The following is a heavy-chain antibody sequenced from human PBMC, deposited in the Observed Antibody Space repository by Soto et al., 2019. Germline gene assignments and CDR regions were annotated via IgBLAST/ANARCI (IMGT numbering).Heavy chain of an antibody. J-gene: IGHJ4*02. CDR2: INPSDSYT. D-gene: IGHD3-9*01. Sequence: GESLKISCQGSGYSFTSYWISLVRQMPEKGLEWVGTINPSDSYTNYSPSFQGHVTISTDQSINTAYLQLSSLKASDTAMYYCARLRPGGLYDILSGDWGQGTLVTVSS. V-gene: IGHV5-10-1*01. CDR1: GYSFTSYW. CDR3: ARLRPGGLYDILSGD.